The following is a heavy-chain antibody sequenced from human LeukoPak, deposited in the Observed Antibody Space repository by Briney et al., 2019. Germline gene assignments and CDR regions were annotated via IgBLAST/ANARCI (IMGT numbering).Heavy chain of an antibody. CDR2: ISAAGDT. Sequence: GRSLRLSCAASAFTLSIYDMHWVRQATGKGLEWVSTISAAGDTYYPDSVKGRFTISRENAKNSLYLQMNSLRAGDTAVYFCARGAVAVVGKGPLDYWGQGTLVTVSS. V-gene: IGHV3-13*01. CDR1: AFTLSIYD. CDR3: ARGAVAVVGKGPLDY. J-gene: IGHJ4*02. D-gene: IGHD2-2*01.